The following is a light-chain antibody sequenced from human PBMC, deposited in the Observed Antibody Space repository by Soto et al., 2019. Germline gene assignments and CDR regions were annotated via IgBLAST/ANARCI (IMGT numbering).Light chain of an antibody. CDR2: KAS. CDR3: QHYNSYSRT. J-gene: IGKJ1*01. Sequence: DIQMTQSPSTVSASVGDRVTITCRASDNIYTLVSWYHQKPGEAPKLLLYKASKLENGDPSRFAGFGFGTEFALSIASLQPDDSATYYCQHYNSYSRTFGQGTKVDIK. V-gene: IGKV1-5*03. CDR1: DNIYTL.